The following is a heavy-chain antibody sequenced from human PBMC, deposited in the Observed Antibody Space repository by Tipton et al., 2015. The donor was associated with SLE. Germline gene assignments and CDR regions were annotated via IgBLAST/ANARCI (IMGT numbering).Heavy chain of an antibody. CDR2: ISWNSGSI. J-gene: IGHJ4*02. D-gene: IGHD4/OR15-4a*01. CDR3: VRLGLWATGLDF. CDR1: GFTFDDYA. Sequence: SLRLSCAASGFTFDDYAMHWVRQAPGKGLEWVSGISWNSGSIGYADSVKGRFTISRDNAKNMVYLQMNSLRAEDTAVYYCVRLGLWATGLDFWGQGTLVTVSS. V-gene: IGHV3-9*01.